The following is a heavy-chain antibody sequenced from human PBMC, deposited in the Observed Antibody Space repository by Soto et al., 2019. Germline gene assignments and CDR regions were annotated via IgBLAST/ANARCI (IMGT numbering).Heavy chain of an antibody. Sequence: GESLKISCKASGYNFATYWIGWVRQMPGKGLEWMAIIYPSDSDTRYSPSFPGQVTISADKSISTTYLQWGSLKASDTAMYYCARERATGDSYFEFWGQGTLVTVSS. CDR2: IYPSDSDT. CDR1: GYNFATYW. CDR3: ARERATGDSYFEF. D-gene: IGHD4-17*01. J-gene: IGHJ4*02. V-gene: IGHV5-51*01.